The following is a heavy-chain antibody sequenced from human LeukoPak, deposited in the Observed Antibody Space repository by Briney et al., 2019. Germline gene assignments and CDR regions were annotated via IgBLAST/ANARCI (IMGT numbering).Heavy chain of an antibody. CDR3: AKEEICANGVWSSCMDV. Sequence: PGGSLRLSCAASGFTISSNWMHWVRQAPGKGLLWVSRIHSDGSDIIYADSVKGRFTISRDNAKNTLYRQMRRVRVDDTAVYYCAKEEICANGVWSSCMDVWGKGTTVTVSS. D-gene: IGHD2-8*01. CDR2: IHSDGSDI. J-gene: IGHJ6*03. V-gene: IGHV3-74*01. CDR1: GFTISSNW.